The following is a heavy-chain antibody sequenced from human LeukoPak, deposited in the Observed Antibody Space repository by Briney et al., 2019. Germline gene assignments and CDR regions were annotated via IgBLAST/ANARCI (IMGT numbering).Heavy chain of an antibody. J-gene: IGHJ6*02. CDR3: ARDIVVVVAESHYGVDV. Sequence: GSSVKVSCKASGGTFSSYAISWVRQAPGQGLEWMGRIIPILGIANYAQKFQGRVTITADKSTSTAYMELSSLRSEDTAVYYCARDIVVVVAESHYGVDVWGQGTTVTVSS. D-gene: IGHD2-15*01. CDR2: IIPILGIA. CDR1: GGTFSSYA. V-gene: IGHV1-69*04.